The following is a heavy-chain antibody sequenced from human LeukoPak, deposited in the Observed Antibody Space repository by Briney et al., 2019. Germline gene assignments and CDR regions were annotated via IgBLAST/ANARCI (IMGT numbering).Heavy chain of an antibody. CDR1: GFTFSSYG. D-gene: IGHD3-10*01. CDR2: ISGSGGST. Sequence: GGSLRLSCAASGFTFSSYGMSWVRQAPGKGLEWVSAISGSGGSTYYADSVKGRFTISRDNSKNTLYLQMNSLRAEDTAVYYCAKDISLWFGELSPSDNWGQGTLVTVSS. V-gene: IGHV3-23*01. CDR3: AKDISLWFGELSPSDN. J-gene: IGHJ4*02.